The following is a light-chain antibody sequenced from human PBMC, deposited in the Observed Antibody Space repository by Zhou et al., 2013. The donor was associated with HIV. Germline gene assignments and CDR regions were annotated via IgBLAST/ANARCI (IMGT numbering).Light chain of an antibody. CDR1: QSIDGW. CDR3: QQYNSYSTWT. CDR2: KAS. J-gene: IGKJ1*01. Sequence: DIQMTQSPSTLSASVGDRVTISCRASQSIDGWLAWYQQKPGKAPKLLINKASTLESGVPARFSGSGSGTEFTLTISSLQPDDVATYYCQQYNSYSTWTFGQGTKVEIK. V-gene: IGKV1-5*03.